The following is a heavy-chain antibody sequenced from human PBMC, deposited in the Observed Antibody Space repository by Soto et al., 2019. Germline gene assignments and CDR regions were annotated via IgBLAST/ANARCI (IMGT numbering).Heavy chain of an antibody. CDR3: AKPLYCTNGVCTLYYYYGMDV. CDR1: GFTFSSYG. D-gene: IGHD2-8*01. J-gene: IGHJ6*02. V-gene: IGHV3-30*18. Sequence: GGSLRLSCAASGFTFSSYGMHWVRQAPGKGLEWVAVISYDGSNKYYADSVKGRFTISRDNSKNTLYLQMNSLRAEDTAVYYCAKPLYCTNGVCTLYYYYGMDVWGQGTTVTVSS. CDR2: ISYDGSNK.